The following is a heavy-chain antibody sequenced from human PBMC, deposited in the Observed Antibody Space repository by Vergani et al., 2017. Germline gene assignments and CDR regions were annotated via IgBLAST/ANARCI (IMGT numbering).Heavy chain of an antibody. D-gene: IGHD2-2*01. Sequence: QVQLVESGGGLVKPGGSLRLSCAASGFTFSDYYMSWIRQAPGKGLEWVSYISSSGSTIYYADSVKGRFTISRDNAKNSLYLQMNSLRAEDTAVYYCARDQARYCSSTSCEPYYYYGMDVWGQGTTVTVSS. V-gene: IGHV3-11*04. J-gene: IGHJ6*02. CDR2: ISSSGSTI. CDR1: GFTFSDYY. CDR3: ARDQARYCSSTSCEPYYYYGMDV.